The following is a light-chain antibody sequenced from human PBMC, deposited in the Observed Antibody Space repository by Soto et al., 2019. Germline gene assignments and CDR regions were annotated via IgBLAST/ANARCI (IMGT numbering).Light chain of an antibody. J-gene: IGKJ2*01. CDR3: QHYNHYSQST. CDR2: KAS. Sequence: DIQMTQSPSTLSASVGDRVTITCRASQSISTWLAWYQQKPGKAAKVLVHKASSLENGVPSRFSGTGSETEVTLTISSLQPDDFATYDCQHYNHYSQSTFGQGTKLEIK. V-gene: IGKV1-5*03. CDR1: QSISTW.